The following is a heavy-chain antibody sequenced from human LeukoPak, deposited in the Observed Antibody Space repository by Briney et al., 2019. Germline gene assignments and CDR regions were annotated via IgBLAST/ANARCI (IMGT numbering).Heavy chain of an antibody. CDR3: AKWADMTTNWFDP. V-gene: IGHV3-30*02. CDR2: IRYDGRNK. CDR1: GFTFTSYG. D-gene: IGHD4-11*01. J-gene: IGHJ5*02. Sequence: GGSLRVSCAASGFTFTSYGMHWVRQAPGKGLEWVAFIRYDGRNKYYVDSVKGRFTISRDNSKNTLYLQVNSLRAEDTAVYYCAKWADMTTNWFDPWGQGTLVTVSS.